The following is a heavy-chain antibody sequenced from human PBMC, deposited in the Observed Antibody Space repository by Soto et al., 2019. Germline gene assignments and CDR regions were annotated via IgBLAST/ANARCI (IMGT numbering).Heavy chain of an antibody. J-gene: IGHJ3*02. CDR3: AKDSDRKGWGSRNFDI. CDR1: GFIFNIFA. Sequence: EVQLLESGGGLVQPEESLRLSCVASGFIFNIFAMSWVRQAPGKGLEWVSTIISSGSTTYYADSMKGRFTVSRDNSKNTLYLQMNGLRAEDTAMYYCAKDSDRKGWGSRNFDIWGQGTMVTVSS. D-gene: IGHD7-27*01. V-gene: IGHV3-23*01. CDR2: IISSGSTT.